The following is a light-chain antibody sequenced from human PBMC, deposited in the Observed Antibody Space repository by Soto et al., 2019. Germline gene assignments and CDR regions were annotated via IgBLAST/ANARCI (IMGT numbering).Light chain of an antibody. CDR2: EDN. V-gene: IGLV6-57*04. CDR3: QSYDNNNVV. CDR1: SGSIASNS. J-gene: IGLJ2*01. Sequence: NFMLTQPHSVSESPGKTVTISCTRSSGSIASNSVQWYQQRPGSAPTTVIYEDNQRPSGVPDRFSGSIDSSSNSASLTISGLKSEDEADYYCQSYDNNNVVFGGATKLTVL.